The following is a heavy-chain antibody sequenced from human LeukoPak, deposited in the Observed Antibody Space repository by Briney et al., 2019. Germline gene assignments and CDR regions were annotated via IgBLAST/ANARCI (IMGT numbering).Heavy chain of an antibody. Sequence: GGSLRLSCAASGFTVSSNYMSWVRQAPGKGLEWVANIKQDGSEKYYVDSVKGRFTISRDNAKNSLYLQMNSLRAEDTAVYYCARDPKLEPLDYWGQGTLVTVSS. D-gene: IGHD1-1*01. CDR2: IKQDGSEK. CDR1: GFTVSSNY. V-gene: IGHV3-7*01. CDR3: ARDPKLEPLDY. J-gene: IGHJ4*02.